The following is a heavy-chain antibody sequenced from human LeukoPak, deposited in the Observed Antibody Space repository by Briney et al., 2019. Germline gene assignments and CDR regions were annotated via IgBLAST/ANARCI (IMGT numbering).Heavy chain of an antibody. Sequence: GGSLRLSCAASGFTFSSYAMSWVRQAPGKGLERVSAISGSGGSTYYANSVKGRFTISRDNSKNTLYLQMNSLRAEDTAVYYCAKEPRNAGRIQLWFSGDAFDIWGQGTMVTVSS. CDR3: AKEPRNAGRIQLWFSGDAFDI. J-gene: IGHJ3*02. D-gene: IGHD5-18*01. CDR1: GFTFSSYA. V-gene: IGHV3-23*01. CDR2: ISGSGGST.